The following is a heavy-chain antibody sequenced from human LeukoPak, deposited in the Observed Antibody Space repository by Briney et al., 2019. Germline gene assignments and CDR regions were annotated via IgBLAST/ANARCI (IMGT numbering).Heavy chain of an antibody. CDR3: ARDGLFCSSTSCYYYYYMDV. CDR2: IKQDGSEK. Sequence: GGSLRLSCAASGFTFSSYWMSWVRQAPGKGLEGVANIKQDGSEKYYVDYVKGRFTISRDNAKNSLYLQMNSLRAEDTAVYYCARDGLFCSSTSCYYYYYMDVWGKGTTVTVSS. D-gene: IGHD2-2*01. J-gene: IGHJ6*03. CDR1: GFTFSSYW. V-gene: IGHV3-7*01.